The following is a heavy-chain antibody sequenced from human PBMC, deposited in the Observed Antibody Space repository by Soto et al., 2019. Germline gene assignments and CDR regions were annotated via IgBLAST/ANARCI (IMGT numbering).Heavy chain of an antibody. CDR2: INPSGGST. Sequence: GASVKVSCKASGYTFTSYYMHWVRQAPGQGLEWMGIINPSGGSTSYAQKCQGRVTMTRDTSTSTVYMELSSLRSEDTAVYYCARGWMWTTVTTSNYDFQHWGQGTLVTVSS. D-gene: IGHD4-17*01. J-gene: IGHJ1*01. V-gene: IGHV1-46*01. CDR3: ARGWMWTTVTTSNYDFQH. CDR1: GYTFTSYY.